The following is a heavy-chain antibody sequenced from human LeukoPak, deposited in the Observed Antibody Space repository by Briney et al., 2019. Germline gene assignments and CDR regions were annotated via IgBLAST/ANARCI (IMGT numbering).Heavy chain of an antibody. CDR2: IYYSGST. CDR1: GGSISSYY. V-gene: IGHV4-59*01. CDR3: ARAYLKDHFDY. J-gene: IGHJ4*02. Sequence: SETLSLTSTVSGGSISSYYWSWIRQPPGKGLEWIGYIYYSGSTNYNPSLKSRVTISVDTSKNQFSLKLSSVTAADTAVYYCARAYLKDHFDYWGQGTLVTVSS.